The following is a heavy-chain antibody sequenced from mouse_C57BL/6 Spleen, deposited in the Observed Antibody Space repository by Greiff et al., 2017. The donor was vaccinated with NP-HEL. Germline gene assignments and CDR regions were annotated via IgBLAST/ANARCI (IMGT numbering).Heavy chain of an antibody. Sequence: EVQLVESGEGLVKPGGSLKLSCAASGFTFSSYAMSWVRQTPEKRLEWVAYISSGGDYIYYADTVQGRFTMSRDNARNTLYLQMSSLKSEDTAMYYCTREGREGYFDVWGTGTTVTVSS. CDR3: TREGREGYFDV. J-gene: IGHJ1*03. CDR2: ISSGGDYI. D-gene: IGHD3-3*01. CDR1: GFTFSSYA. V-gene: IGHV5-9-1*02.